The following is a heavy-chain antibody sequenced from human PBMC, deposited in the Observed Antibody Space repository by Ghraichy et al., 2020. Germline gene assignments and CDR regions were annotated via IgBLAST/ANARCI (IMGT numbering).Heavy chain of an antibody. CDR3: ARSIRPNYYYYYYMDV. CDR2: IYYSGST. CDR1: GGSISSSSYY. V-gene: IGHV4-39*01. J-gene: IGHJ6*03. D-gene: IGHD1-1*01. Sequence: GSLRLSCTVSGGSISSSSYYWGWIRQPPGKGLEWIGSIYYSGSTYYNPSLKRRVTISVDTSKNQFSLKLSSVTAADTAVYYCARSIRPNYYYYYYMDVWGKGTPVTVSS.